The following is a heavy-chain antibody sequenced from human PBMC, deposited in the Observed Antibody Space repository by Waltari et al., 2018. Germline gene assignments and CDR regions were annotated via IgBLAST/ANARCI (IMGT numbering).Heavy chain of an antibody. D-gene: IGHD6-6*01. CDR2: INHSGST. CDR1: GGSFSGYY. CDR3: ARVHRAARRLDP. Sequence: QMQLQQWGAGLLKPSETLSLTCAVYGGSFSGYYWSWIRQPPGKGLEWIGEINHSGSTNYNPSLKSRVTISVDTSKNQFSLKLSSVTAADTAVYYCARVHRAARRLDPWGQGTLVTVSS. V-gene: IGHV4-34*01. J-gene: IGHJ5*02.